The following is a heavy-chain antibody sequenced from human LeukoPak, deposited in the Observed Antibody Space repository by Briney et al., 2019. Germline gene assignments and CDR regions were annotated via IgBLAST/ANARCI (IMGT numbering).Heavy chain of an antibody. J-gene: IGHJ4*02. CDR3: AKDRAGTPWAD. CDR1: GFTFSTYT. CDR2: IDGRGVDI. V-gene: IGHV3-23*01. Sequence: GGSLRLSCAASGFTFSTYTMTWVRQAPGKGRECVSTIDGRGVDIYYAGSVKGRFTISRDNSRNTIYLQMNSLRAEDTAFYYCAKDRAGTPWADWGQGTLVTVSS. D-gene: IGHD1-1*01.